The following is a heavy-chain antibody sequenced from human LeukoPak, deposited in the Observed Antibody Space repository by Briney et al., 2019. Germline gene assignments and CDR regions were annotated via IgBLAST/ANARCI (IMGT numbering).Heavy chain of an antibody. J-gene: IGHJ4*02. CDR1: GFTVSSNY. Sequence: GGSLRLSCAASGFTVSSNYMSWVRQAPGRELEWVSLIYSGGSTYYADSVKGRFTISRDNSENTLHPQMDSLRAEDTAVYYCARIPKTTYFDYWGQGTLVTVSS. D-gene: IGHD4-17*01. V-gene: IGHV3-53*01. CDR3: ARIPKTTYFDY. CDR2: IYSGGST.